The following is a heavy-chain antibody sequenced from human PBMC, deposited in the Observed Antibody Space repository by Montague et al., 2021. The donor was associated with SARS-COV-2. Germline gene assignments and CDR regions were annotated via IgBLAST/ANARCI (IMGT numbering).Heavy chain of an antibody. CDR3: ARSYYDILTGYYMAFDY. CDR2: IDWDDDK. D-gene: IGHD3-9*01. Sequence: PALVKPTQTLTLTCTFSGFSLGTSGMCVSWIRQPPGKALEWLALIDWDDDKYYSTSLKTRLTISKDTSKNQVVLTMTNMDPVDTATYYCARSYYDILTGYYMAFDYWGQGTLVTVSS. V-gene: IGHV2-70*01. J-gene: IGHJ4*02. CDR1: GFSLGTSGMC.